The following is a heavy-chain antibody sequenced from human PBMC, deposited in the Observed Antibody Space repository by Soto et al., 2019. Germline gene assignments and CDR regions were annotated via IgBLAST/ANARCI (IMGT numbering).Heavy chain of an antibody. J-gene: IGHJ4*02. CDR2: IYNSGST. Sequence: XATLSLTFTVSGGSINGDYGTWIRQPPGKGLEWIGYIYNSGSTNYNPSLKSRVTISVDTSKNQFSLKLNSVTAADTAVYYCAKEDSRYFDSWGQGTLVTVSS. CDR1: GGSINGDY. CDR3: AKEDSRYFDS. V-gene: IGHV4-59*01.